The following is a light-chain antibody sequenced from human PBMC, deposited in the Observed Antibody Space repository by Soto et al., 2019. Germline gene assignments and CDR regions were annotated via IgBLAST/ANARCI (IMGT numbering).Light chain of an antibody. J-gene: IGKJ4*01. Sequence: DIQMTQSPSSLSASVGDRVTITCRASQTISNYVNWYQQELGEAPKLLIHAASSLQGGVPSRLSGSGSGTDFTLTISSLQPEDFATYYCQQTYKIPLTFGGGTKVEI. CDR1: QTISNY. V-gene: IGKV1-39*01. CDR3: QQTYKIPLT. CDR2: AAS.